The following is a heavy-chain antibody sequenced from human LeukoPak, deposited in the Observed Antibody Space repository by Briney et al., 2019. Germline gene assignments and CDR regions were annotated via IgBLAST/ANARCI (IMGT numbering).Heavy chain of an antibody. Sequence: SETLSLTCTVSGGSVSSYYWIWIRQPPGKGLEWIGYVYNSGNTNYNPSLKSRVTMSVDTSKDQFSLKLSSLTAADTAVYYCARGSSSGYGSGSYYREFDSWGQGTVVTVSS. CDR3: ARGSSSGYGSGSYYREFDS. CDR2: VYNSGNT. CDR1: GGSVSSYY. V-gene: IGHV4-59*02. J-gene: IGHJ4*02. D-gene: IGHD3-10*01.